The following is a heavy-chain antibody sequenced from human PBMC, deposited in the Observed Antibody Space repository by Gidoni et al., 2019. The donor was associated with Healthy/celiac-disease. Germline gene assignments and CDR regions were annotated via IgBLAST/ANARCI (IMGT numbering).Heavy chain of an antibody. Sequence: GGVVQPGRSLRLSCAASGFTFSSYGMHWVRQAPGKGLEWVAVIWYDGSNKYYADSVKGRFTISRDNSKNTLYLQMNSLRAEDTAVYYCARDSLNPVFGALDIWGQGTMVTVSS. V-gene: IGHV3-33*01. CDR2: IWYDGSNK. CDR3: ARDSLNPVFGALDI. CDR1: GFTFSSYG. J-gene: IGHJ3*02. D-gene: IGHD3-10*01.